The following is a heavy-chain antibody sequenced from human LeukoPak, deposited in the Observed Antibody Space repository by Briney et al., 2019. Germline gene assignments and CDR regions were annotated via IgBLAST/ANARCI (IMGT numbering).Heavy chain of an antibody. Sequence: SETLSLTCTVSGDSISSDYWSWIRQPPGKGLEWIGHIYCSGSTNYNPSLESRVTISVDASKNHFLLMVRSVTAADTAVYYCARLATLSTVAARGRTWFDAWGQGTLVTVSS. CDR3: ARLATLSTVAARGRTWFDA. CDR1: GDSISSDY. D-gene: IGHD3-9*01. CDR2: IYCSGST. V-gene: IGHV4-59*01. J-gene: IGHJ5*02.